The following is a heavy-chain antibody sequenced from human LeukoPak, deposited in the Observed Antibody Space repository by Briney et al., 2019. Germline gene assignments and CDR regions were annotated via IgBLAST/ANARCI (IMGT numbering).Heavy chain of an antibody. D-gene: IGHD1-26*01. V-gene: IGHV1-69*04. CDR1: GGTFSSYA. CDR2: IIPILGIA. CDR3: ASNSGSYFSYYYGMDV. Sequence: ASVKVSCKASGGTFSSYAISWVRQAPGQGLEWMGRIIPILGIANYAQKFQGRVTITADKSTSTAYMELSSLRSEDTAVYYCASNSGSYFSYYYGMDVWGQGTAVTVSS. J-gene: IGHJ6*02.